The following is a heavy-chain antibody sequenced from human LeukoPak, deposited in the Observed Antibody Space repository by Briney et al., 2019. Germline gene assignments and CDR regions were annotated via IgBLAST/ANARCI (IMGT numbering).Heavy chain of an antibody. CDR3: ARDIAVAGIGVDY. J-gene: IGHJ4*02. V-gene: IGHV3-21*01. CDR2: ISSSSSYI. Sequence: GGSLRLSCAASGFTFSSYSMNWVRQAPGKGLEWVSSISSSSSYIYYADSVKGRFTISRDNAKNSLYLQMNSLRAEDTAVYYRARDIAVAGIGVDYWGQGTLVTVSS. D-gene: IGHD6-19*01. CDR1: GFTFSSYS.